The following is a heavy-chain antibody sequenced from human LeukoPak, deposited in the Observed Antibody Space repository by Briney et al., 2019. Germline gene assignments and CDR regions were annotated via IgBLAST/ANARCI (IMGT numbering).Heavy chain of an antibody. CDR2: IYYSGST. V-gene: IGHV4-59*01. Sequence: SETLSLTCTVSGGSISSYYWSWIRQPPGKGLEWIGYIYYSGSTNYNPSLKSRVTISVDTSKNQFSLKLSSVTAADTAVYYCARDAEGVHYFDYWGQGTLVTVSS. J-gene: IGHJ4*02. CDR1: GGSISSYY. CDR3: ARDAEGVHYFDY.